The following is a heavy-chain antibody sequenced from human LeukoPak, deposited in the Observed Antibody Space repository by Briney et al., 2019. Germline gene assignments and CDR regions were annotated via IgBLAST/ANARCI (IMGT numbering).Heavy chain of an antibody. CDR3: ARSYSSSWYGRSGLNWFDP. V-gene: IGHV4-30-4*08. CDR2: IYYSGST. CDR1: GGSISSGDYS. J-gene: IGHJ5*02. D-gene: IGHD6-13*01. Sequence: PSQTLSLTCTVSGGSISSGDYSWSWIRQPPGRGLEWIGYIYYSGSTYYNPSLKSRVTISVDTSKNQFSLKLSSVTAADTAVYYCARSYSSSWYGRSGLNWFDPWGQGTLDTVSS.